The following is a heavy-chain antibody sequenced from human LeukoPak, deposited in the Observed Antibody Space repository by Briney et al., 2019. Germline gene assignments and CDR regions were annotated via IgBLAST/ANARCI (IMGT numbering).Heavy chain of an antibody. CDR1: AFTFSSYG. J-gene: IGHJ6*02. CDR2: IWYDGSNE. Sequence: GRSLRLSCAASAFTFSSYGMYWVCQAPGKGLEWVAVIWYDGSNEDYADSVKGRFTISRDNSKNTLYLQMNSLRAEDTAVYYCARDRVRAVAGSGGRYYYYGMDVWGQGTTVTVSS. V-gene: IGHV3-33*01. CDR3: ARDRVRAVAGSGGRYYYYGMDV. D-gene: IGHD6-19*01.